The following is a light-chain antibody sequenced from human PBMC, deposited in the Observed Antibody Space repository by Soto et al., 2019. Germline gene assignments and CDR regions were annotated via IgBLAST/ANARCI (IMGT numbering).Light chain of an antibody. CDR2: GAS. CDR1: QSISSS. Sequence: DIQMTQSPSSLSSSVGYRVAVTCLASQSISSSLNWYQQTPGKAPRLLIYGASSLQSGVPSRFSGSGSGTDFTLTISSLQPEDFVSYYCQQSYSMPLAFGGGTKVDIK. CDR3: QQSYSMPLA. J-gene: IGKJ4*01. V-gene: IGKV1-39*01.